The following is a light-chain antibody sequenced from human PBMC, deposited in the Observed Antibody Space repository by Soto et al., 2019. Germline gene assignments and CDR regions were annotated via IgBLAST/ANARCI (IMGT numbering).Light chain of an antibody. CDR3: QNDNSAPHS. CDR1: QGISNS. CDR2: AAS. J-gene: IGKJ2*01. V-gene: IGKV1-27*01. Sequence: DIQMTQSPSSLSASVGDRVTITCRASQGISNSLAWYQQKPGKVPKLLIYAASTLQSGVPSRFSGSGSGKDFTLSINSLQPEDVASSYCQNDNSAPHSFGQGPKLEIK.